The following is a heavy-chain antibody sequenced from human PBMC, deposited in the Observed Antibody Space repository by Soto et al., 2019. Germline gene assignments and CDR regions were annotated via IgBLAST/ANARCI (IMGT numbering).Heavy chain of an antibody. D-gene: IGHD3-10*01. CDR2: IYSGGST. J-gene: IGHJ4*02. Sequence: GGSLRLSCAASGFTVSSNYMSWVRQAPGKGLEWVSVIYSGGSTYYADSVKGRFTISRDNSKNTLYLQMNSLRAEDTAVFYCARDGCGSGSQGDYWGQGTLVTVSS. CDR3: ARDGCGSGSQGDY. V-gene: IGHV3-53*01. CDR1: GFTVSSNY.